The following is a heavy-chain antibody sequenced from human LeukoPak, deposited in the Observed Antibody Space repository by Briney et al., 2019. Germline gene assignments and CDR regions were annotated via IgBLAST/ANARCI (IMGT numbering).Heavy chain of an antibody. J-gene: IGHJ4*02. CDR1: GFTFSNAW. CDR3: TTDSPPTDDYDFWSGAFDY. D-gene: IGHD3-3*01. V-gene: IGHV3-15*01. CDR2: IKSKTDGGTT. Sequence: PGGSLRLSCAASGFTFSNAWMSWVRQAPGKGLEWVGRIKSKTDGGTTDYAAPVKGRFTISRDDSKNTLYLQMNSLKTEDTAVYYCTTDSPPTDDYDFWSGAFDYWGQGTLVTVSS.